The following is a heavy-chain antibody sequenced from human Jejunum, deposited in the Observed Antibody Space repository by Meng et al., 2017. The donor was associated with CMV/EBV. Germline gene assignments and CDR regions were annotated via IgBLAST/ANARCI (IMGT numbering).Heavy chain of an antibody. D-gene: IGHD3-22*01. Sequence: SNFGMTWVRQAPGKGLEWVSGISASGVSRYYADSVKGRFTLSRDNSRNTVYLHMDRLSADDTAVYYCAKLAFYDTSGYYVVDYFDFWGQGTLVTVSS. CDR2: ISASGVSR. CDR1: SNFG. CDR3: AKLAFYDTSGYYVVDYFDF. J-gene: IGHJ4*02. V-gene: IGHV3-23*01.